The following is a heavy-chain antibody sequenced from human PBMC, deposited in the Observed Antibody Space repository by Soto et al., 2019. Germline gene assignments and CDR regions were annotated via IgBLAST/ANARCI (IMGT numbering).Heavy chain of an antibody. Sequence: EVQLLESGGGLVQPGGSLRLSCAASGFTFSMSAMSWVRQARGKGLEWVSTTGLNGRTTYYADSVKGRFTVSRDNSRNTLDLQMNSLRAEDTDVYYCATVHGTSRSFDYWGQGTLVTVSS. CDR1: GFTFSMSA. V-gene: IGHV3-23*01. D-gene: IGHD6-13*01. CDR2: TGLNGRTT. J-gene: IGHJ4*02. CDR3: ATVHGTSRSFDY.